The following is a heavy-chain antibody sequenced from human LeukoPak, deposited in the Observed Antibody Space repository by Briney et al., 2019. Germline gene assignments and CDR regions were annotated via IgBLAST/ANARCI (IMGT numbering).Heavy chain of an antibody. D-gene: IGHD3-22*01. CDR2: IIPIFGTA. J-gene: IGHJ4*02. V-gene: IGHV1-69*01. Sequence: SVKVSCKASGGTFSSYAISWVRQAPGQGLEWMGGIIPIFGTANYAQKFQGRVTITADESTSTAYMELSSLRSEDTAVYYCARTTLHITMIAHLVYWGQGTLVTVSS. CDR1: GGTFSSYA. CDR3: ARTTLHITMIAHLVY.